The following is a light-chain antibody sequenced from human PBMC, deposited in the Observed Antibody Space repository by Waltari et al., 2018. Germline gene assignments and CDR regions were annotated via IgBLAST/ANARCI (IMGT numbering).Light chain of an antibody. Sequence: EVVLTQSPATLSLSPGERATLSCRASQSVYNFLAWYQQKPGQAPRLLIYEASQRATGIPARFSGSGSGTDFTLTISNLEPEDVAVYYCQQRANWPPLTFGGGTKVENK. J-gene: IGKJ4*01. CDR2: EAS. CDR3: QQRANWPPLT. CDR1: QSVYNF. V-gene: IGKV3-11*01.